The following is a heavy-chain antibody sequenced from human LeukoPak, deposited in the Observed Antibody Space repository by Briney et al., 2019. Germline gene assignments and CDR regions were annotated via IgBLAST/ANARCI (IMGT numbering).Heavy chain of an antibody. D-gene: IGHD5-18*01. Sequence: ASVKVSCKASGYSFISYGITWVRQAPGQGLEWMGWISAYNGNTNYAQKLQSRVTMTTDTSTSTAYMELRSLRSDDTAVYYCARDRVVYSYGFSYYYMDVWGKGTTVTVSS. CDR1: GYSFISYG. CDR3: ARDRVVYSYGFSYYYMDV. J-gene: IGHJ6*03. V-gene: IGHV1-18*01. CDR2: ISAYNGNT.